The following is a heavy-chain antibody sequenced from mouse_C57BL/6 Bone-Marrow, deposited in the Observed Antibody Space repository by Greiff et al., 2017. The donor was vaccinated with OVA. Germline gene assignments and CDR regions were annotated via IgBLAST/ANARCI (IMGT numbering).Heavy chain of an antibody. CDR3: ARLVTTVVATY. CDR1: GYTFTSYG. Sequence: VQRVESGAELARPGASVKLSCKASGYTFTSYGISWVKQRTGQGLEWIGEIYPRSGNTYYNEKFKGKATLTSDKSSSTAYMELRSLTSADSAVYFCARLVTTVVATYWGQGTTLTVSS. D-gene: IGHD1-1*01. J-gene: IGHJ2*01. CDR2: IYPRSGNT. V-gene: IGHV1-81*01.